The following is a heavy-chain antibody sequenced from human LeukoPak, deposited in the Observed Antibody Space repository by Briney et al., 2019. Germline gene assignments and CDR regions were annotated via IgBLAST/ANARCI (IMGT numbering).Heavy chain of an antibody. J-gene: IGHJ4*02. CDR1: GVSISSGRYY. CDR2: IYTSGST. D-gene: IGHD4-11*01. CDR3: ARAYSNRDLDY. Sequence: PSETLSLTCTVSGVSISSGRYYWRWLRQPPGKGLEWIGRIYTSGSTNYNPSLKSRVTMSVDTSKNQFSLKLSSVTAADTAVYYCARAYSNRDLDYWGQGTLVTVSS. V-gene: IGHV4-61*02.